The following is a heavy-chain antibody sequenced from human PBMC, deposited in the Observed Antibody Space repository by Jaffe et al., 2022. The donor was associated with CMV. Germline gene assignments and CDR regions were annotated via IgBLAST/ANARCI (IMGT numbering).Heavy chain of an antibody. CDR1: GGSISSSSYY. CDR2: IYYSGST. Sequence: QLQLQESGPGLVKPSETLSLTCTVSGGSISSSSYYWGWIRQPPGKGLEWIGSIYYSGSTYYNPSLKSRVTISVDTSKNQFSLKLSSVTAADTAVYYCARSDCSGGSCLPALLNWFDPWGQGTLVTVSS. J-gene: IGHJ5*02. D-gene: IGHD2-15*01. V-gene: IGHV4-39*01. CDR3: ARSDCSGGSCLPALLNWFDP.